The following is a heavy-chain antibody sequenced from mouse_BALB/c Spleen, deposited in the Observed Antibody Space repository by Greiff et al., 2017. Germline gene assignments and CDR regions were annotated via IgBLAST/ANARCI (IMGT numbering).Heavy chain of an antibody. CDR2: IWSGGST. CDR3: ARNPHYYGSSYVSYYAIDY. V-gene: IGHV2-2*02. Sequence: QVQLQQSGPGLVQPSQSLSITCTVSGFSLTSYGVHWVRQSPGKGLEWLGVIWSGGSTDYNAAFISRLSLSKDNSKSQVFFKMNSLQANDTAIYYCARNPHYYGSSYVSYYAIDYWGQGTSVTVSS. J-gene: IGHJ4*01. D-gene: IGHD1-1*01. CDR1: GFSLTSYG.